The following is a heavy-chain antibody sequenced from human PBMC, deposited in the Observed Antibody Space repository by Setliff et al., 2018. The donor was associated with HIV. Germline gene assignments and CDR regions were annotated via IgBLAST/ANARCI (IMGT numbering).Heavy chain of an antibody. CDR3: AREDYYDSTQSDY. V-gene: IGHV3-7*01. CDR2: IKQDGSEK. J-gene: IGHJ4*02. CDR1: GFTFSSYW. D-gene: IGHD3-22*01. Sequence: GGSLRLSCAASGFTFSSYWMSWVRQAPGKGLEWVANIKQDGSEKYYVDSVKGRFTISRDNAKNSLYLQMNSLRAEDTAVYYCAREDYYDSTQSDYWGQGTLVTVSS.